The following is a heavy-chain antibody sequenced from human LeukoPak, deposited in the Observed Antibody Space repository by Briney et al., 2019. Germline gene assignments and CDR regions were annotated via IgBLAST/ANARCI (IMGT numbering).Heavy chain of an antibody. J-gene: IGHJ4*02. CDR1: GFSLRSYW. CDR2: ISGDGSMT. V-gene: IGHV3-74*01. CDR3: ARYSSSSGGASHYIDY. D-gene: IGHD6-6*01. Sequence: PGGSLRLSCAVSGFSLRSYWMHWVRQAPGKGLVWVSRISGDGSMTNYADSVKGRFTISRDNAKNTVYLQMNSLRAEDTAVYYCARYSSSSGGASHYIDYWGQGTLVTVSS.